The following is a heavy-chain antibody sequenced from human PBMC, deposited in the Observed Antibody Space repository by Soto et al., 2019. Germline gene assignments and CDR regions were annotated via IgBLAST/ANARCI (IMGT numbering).Heavy chain of an antibody. CDR3: ARVGSSIAAQIRYYYYGMDV. Sequence: ASVKVSCTASGGTFSSYAISWVRQAPGQGLEWMGGIIPIFGTANYAQKFQGRVTITADESTSTAYMELSSLRSEDTAVYYCARVGSSIAAQIRYYYYGMDVWGQGTTVTVSS. CDR2: IIPIFGTA. V-gene: IGHV1-69*13. CDR1: GGTFSSYA. D-gene: IGHD6-6*01. J-gene: IGHJ6*02.